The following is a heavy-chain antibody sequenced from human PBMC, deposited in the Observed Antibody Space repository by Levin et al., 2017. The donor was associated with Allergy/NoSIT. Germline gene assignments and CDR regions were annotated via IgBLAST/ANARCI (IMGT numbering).Heavy chain of an antibody. CDR2: IYYSGST. CDR1: GGSISSYY. V-gene: IGHV4-59*01. CDR3: ARDRWFDP. Sequence: SETLSLTCTVSGGSISSYYWSWIRQPPGKGLEWIGYIYYSGSTNYNPSLKSRVTISVDTSKNQFSLKLSSVTAADTAVYYCARDRWFDPWGQGTLVTVSS. J-gene: IGHJ5*02.